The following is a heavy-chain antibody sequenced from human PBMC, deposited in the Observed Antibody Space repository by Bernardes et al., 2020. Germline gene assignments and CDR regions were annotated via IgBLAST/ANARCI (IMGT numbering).Heavy chain of an antibody. CDR3: ARKLRFYYYYMDV. J-gene: IGHJ6*03. V-gene: IGHV2-26*01. CDR1: GFSLSHARMG. D-gene: IGHD3-3*01. Sequence: SGPTLLKPTETLTLTCTVSGFSLSHARMGVSWIRQPPGKALEWLAHIFSNDEKSYSTSLKSRLTISKDTSKSQVVLTMTNMDPVDTATYYCARKLRFYYYYMDVWGKGTTVTVSS. CDR2: IFSNDEK.